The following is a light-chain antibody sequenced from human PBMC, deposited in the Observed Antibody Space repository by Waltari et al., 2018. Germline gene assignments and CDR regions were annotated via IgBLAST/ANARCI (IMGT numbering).Light chain of an antibody. V-gene: IGKV1-39*01. CDR1: QSISSY. J-gene: IGKJ3*01. CDR2: AAS. CDR3: QQSYSTLLFT. Sequence: DIQMTQSPSSLSASVGDRVTITCRASQSISSYLNWYQQKPGKATKLLIYAASSLQSGVPSRFSGSGSGTDFTLTISSLQPEDFATYYCQQSYSTLLFTFGPGTKVDIK.